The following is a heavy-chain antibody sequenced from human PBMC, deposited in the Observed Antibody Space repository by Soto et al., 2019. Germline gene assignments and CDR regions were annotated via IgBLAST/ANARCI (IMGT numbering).Heavy chain of an antibody. CDR2: ISHDENIK. J-gene: IGHJ4*02. Sequence: GGSLRLSCAASGFTFSNFGMHWVRQAPGTGLEWVAVISHDENIKAYTDSVKGRFSISRDNSKNTLYLQTSSLRHEDTAVYYCAKAGGQSYSNRPCSSAENFDYWGQGTPVTVYS. CDR3: AKAGGQSYSNRPCSSAENFDY. V-gene: IGHV3-30*18. D-gene: IGHD3-16*01. CDR1: GFTFSNFG.